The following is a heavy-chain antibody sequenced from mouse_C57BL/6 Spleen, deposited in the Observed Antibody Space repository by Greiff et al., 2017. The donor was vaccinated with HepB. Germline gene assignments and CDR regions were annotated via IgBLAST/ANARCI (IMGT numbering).Heavy chain of an antibody. CDR1: GFTFSDYY. D-gene: IGHD2-4*01. V-gene: IGHV5-16*01. J-gene: IGHJ4*01. Sequence: EVKLMESEGGLVQPGSSMKLSCTASGFTFSDYYMAWVRQVPEKGLEWVANINYDGSSTYYLDSLKSRFIISRDNAKNILYLQMSSLKSEDTATYYCAREGGLRREDYAMDYWGQGTSVTVSS. CDR3: AREGGLRREDYAMDY. CDR2: INYDGSST.